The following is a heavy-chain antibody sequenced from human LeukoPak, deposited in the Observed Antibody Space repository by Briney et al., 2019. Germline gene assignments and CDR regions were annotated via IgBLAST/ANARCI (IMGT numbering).Heavy chain of an antibody. J-gene: IGHJ4*02. D-gene: IGHD3-10*01. CDR2: IYSGGNT. V-gene: IGHV3-53*01. CDR1: GFTVSSNY. Sequence: TGGSLRLSCAASGFTVSSNYMSWVRQAPGKGLEWVSVIYSGGNTYYADSVKGRFAISRDNSKNTLYLQMNSLRAEDTAVCYCARHYYYGSGSYNFDYWGQGTLVTVSS. CDR3: ARHYYYGSGSYNFDY.